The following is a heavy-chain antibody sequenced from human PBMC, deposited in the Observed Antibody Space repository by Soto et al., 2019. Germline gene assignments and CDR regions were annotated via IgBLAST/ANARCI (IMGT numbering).Heavy chain of an antibody. D-gene: IGHD2-2*01. Sequence: PGGSLRLSCAASGFTFSSYAMHWVRQAPGKGLEWVAVISYDGSNKYYADSVKGRFTISRDNSKNTLYLQMNSLRAEDTAVYYCARRTTTAVPAATGFDYWGQGTLATVSS. CDR2: ISYDGSNK. CDR1: GFTFSSYA. V-gene: IGHV3-30-3*01. CDR3: ARRTTTAVPAATGFDY. J-gene: IGHJ4*02.